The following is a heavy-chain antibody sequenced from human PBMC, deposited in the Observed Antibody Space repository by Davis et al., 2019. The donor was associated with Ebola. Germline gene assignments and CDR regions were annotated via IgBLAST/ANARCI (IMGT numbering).Heavy chain of an antibody. J-gene: IGHJ6*02. Sequence: GGSLRPSCAPSGFTFSSYSMNWVRQAPGKGLEWVSSITSTSNYIYYADSVKGRFTISRDNAKNSLYLQMNSLRADDTAVYYCARCSGGTSWDQYYGMDVWGQGTTVTVSS. V-gene: IGHV3-21*01. CDR3: ARCSGGTSWDQYYGMDV. CDR2: ITSTSNYI. D-gene: IGHD2-15*01. CDR1: GFTFSSYS.